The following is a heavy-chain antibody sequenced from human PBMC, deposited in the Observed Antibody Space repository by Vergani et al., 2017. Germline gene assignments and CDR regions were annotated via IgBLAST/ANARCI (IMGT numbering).Heavy chain of an antibody. CDR2: ISSSSSYI. Sequence: EVQLVESGGGLVKPGGSLRLSCAASGFTFSSYSMNWVRQAPGKGLEWVSSISSSSSYIYYADSVKGRFTISRDNAKNSLYLQMNSLRAEDTAVYYCARGENTMVRGVAMDYYYGMDVWGQGTTVTVSS. CDR3: ARGENTMVRGVAMDYYYGMDV. J-gene: IGHJ6*02. D-gene: IGHD3-10*01. CDR1: GFTFSSYS. V-gene: IGHV3-21*01.